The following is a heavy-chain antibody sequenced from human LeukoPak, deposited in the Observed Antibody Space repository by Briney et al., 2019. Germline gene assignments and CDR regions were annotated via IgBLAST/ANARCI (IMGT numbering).Heavy chain of an antibody. V-gene: IGHV3-7*01. CDR3: GRFGYVAGVDL. CDR1: GFSLSTYW. D-gene: IGHD6-19*01. CDR2: INPAGTET. J-gene: IGHJ4*02. Sequence: GGSLRLSCAASGFSLSTYWVTWVRQAPGTGLEWVADINPAGTETYYVEPVKGRFTISRDNAKNLVYLQMNSLRGEDSAVYHCGRFGYVAGVDLWGQGTLVTVSS.